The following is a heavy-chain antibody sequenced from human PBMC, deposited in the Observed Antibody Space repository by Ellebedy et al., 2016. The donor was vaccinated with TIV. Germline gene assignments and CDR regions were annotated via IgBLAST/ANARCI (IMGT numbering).Heavy chain of an antibody. CDR2: ISWNSGSI. CDR3: AKAHDPTGIVGAGGAFDI. J-gene: IGHJ3*02. V-gene: IGHV3-9*01. CDR1: GFTFDDYA. Sequence: SLKISXAASGFTFDDYAMHWVRQPPGKGLEWVSSISWNSGSIRYADSVKGRVTISRDNAKNSLYLQMKSLRTEDTALYYCAKAHDPTGIVGAGGAFDIWGQGTMVTVSS. D-gene: IGHD1-26*01.